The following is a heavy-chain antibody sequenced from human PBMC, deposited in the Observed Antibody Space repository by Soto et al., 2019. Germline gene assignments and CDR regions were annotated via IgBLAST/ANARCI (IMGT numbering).Heavy chain of an antibody. V-gene: IGHV1-69*13. CDR1: GGTFSSYA. J-gene: IGHJ4*02. Sequence: SVQVSCKASGGTFSSYAISWVRQAPGQGLEWMGGIIPIFGTANYAQKFQGRVTITADESTSTAYMELSSLRSEDTAAYYCASPSFYGSGSYYPFDYWGQGTLVTVSS. D-gene: IGHD3-10*01. CDR3: ASPSFYGSGSYYPFDY. CDR2: IIPIFGTA.